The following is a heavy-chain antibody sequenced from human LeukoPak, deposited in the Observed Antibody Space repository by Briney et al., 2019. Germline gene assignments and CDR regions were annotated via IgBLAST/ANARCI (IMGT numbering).Heavy chain of an antibody. CDR1: GFTFSSYN. CDR2: ITSSSSI. Sequence: SGGSLRLSCAASGFTFSSYNMNWVRQAPGKGLEWVSSITSSSSIYYADSVKGRFTISRDNAKSSLYLQMNSLRVEDTAVYYCARVLGDSGWYLGWFDPWGQGTLVTVSS. V-gene: IGHV3-21*01. CDR3: ARVLGDSGWYLGWFDP. J-gene: IGHJ5*02. D-gene: IGHD6-19*01.